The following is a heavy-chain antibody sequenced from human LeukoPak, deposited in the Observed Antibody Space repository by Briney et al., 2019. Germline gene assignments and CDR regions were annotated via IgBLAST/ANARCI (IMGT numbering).Heavy chain of an antibody. V-gene: IGHV3-9*01. CDR3: AKDPCSSTSCYVFDY. Sequence: GRSLRLSCAASGFIFSDAWMNWVRQAPGKGLEWVSGISWNSGSIGYADSVKGRFTISRDNAKNSLYLQMNSLRAEDTALYYCAKDPCSSTSCYVFDYWGQGTLVTVSS. D-gene: IGHD2-2*01. CDR1: GFIFSDAW. J-gene: IGHJ4*02. CDR2: ISWNSGSI.